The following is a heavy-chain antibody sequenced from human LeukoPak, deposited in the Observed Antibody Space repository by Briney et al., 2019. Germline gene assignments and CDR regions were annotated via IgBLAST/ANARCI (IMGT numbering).Heavy chain of an antibody. CDR2: IYHSGST. V-gene: IGHV4-30-2*01. Sequence: PSETLSLTCTVSGGSISSGGYYWSGIRQPPGKGLEWIGYIYHSGSTYYNPSLKSRVTISVDRSKNQFSLKLSSVTAADTAVYYCARGASSSSDYWGQGTLVTVSS. CDR3: ARGASSSSDY. CDR1: GGSISSGGYY. D-gene: IGHD6-13*01. J-gene: IGHJ4*02.